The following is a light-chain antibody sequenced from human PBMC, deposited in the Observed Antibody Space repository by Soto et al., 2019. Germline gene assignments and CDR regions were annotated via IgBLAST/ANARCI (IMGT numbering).Light chain of an antibody. J-gene: IGKJ1*01. CDR3: QQYGSSPQT. CDR2: GAS. V-gene: IGKV3-20*01. CDR1: QSAGNF. Sequence: EIVMTQSPATLSVSPGETASLSCRASQSAGNFLAWYQQKPGQAPRLLIYGASSRATGIPDRFSGSGSGTDFTLTISSLEPEDFAVYYCQQYGSSPQTFGQGTKVDIK.